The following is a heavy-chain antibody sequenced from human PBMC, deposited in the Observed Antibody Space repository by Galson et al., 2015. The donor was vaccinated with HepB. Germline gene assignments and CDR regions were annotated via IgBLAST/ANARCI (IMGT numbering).Heavy chain of an antibody. J-gene: IGHJ4*02. CDR2: IDPSDSYT. CDR1: GYSFTSYW. Sequence: QSGAEVKKPGESLRISCKGSGYSFTSYWISWVRQMPGRGLEWMGRIDPSDSYTNYSPSFQGHVTISADKSISTAYLQWSSLKASDTAMYYCARSPQPGFYGSGSLGPQDYWGQGTLVTVSS. D-gene: IGHD3-10*01. V-gene: IGHV5-10-1*01. CDR3: ARSPQPGFYGSGSLGPQDY.